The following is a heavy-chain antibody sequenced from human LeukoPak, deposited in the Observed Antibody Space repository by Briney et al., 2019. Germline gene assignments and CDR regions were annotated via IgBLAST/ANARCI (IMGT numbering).Heavy chain of an antibody. D-gene: IGHD1-26*01. J-gene: IGHJ4*02. CDR1: GGSISSYY. CDR3: ARGLIVGATVFDY. V-gene: IGHV4-34*01. Sequence: SETLSLTCTVSGGSISSYYWSWIRQPPGKGLEWIGEINHSGSTNYNPSLKSRVTISVDTSKNQFSLKLSSVTAADTAVYYCARGLIVGATVFDYWGQGTLVTVSS. CDR2: INHSGST.